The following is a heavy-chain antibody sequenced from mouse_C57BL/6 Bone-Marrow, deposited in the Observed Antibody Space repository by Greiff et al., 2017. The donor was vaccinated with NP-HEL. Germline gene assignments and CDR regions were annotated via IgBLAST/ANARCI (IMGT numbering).Heavy chain of an antibody. J-gene: IGHJ2*01. Sequence: EVHLVESGGGLVKPGGSLKLSCAASGFTFSDYGMHWVRQAPEKGLEWVAYISSGSSTIYYADTVKGRFTISSDNAKNTLFLQMTSLRSEDTAMYYCARKASNWDDEGDYWGQGTTLTVSS. CDR2: ISSGSSTI. CDR3: ARKASNWDDEGDY. V-gene: IGHV5-17*01. D-gene: IGHD4-1*01. CDR1: GFTFSDYG.